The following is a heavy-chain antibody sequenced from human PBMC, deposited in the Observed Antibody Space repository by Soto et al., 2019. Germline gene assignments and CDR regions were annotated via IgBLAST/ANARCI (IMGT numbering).Heavy chain of an antibody. CDR2: IYIVGGT. Sequence: GGSLRLSCAASGFNVGNNYLTWVRPAPGKGLEWVSIIYIVGGTYYADSVQGRFTISRDNSKNTVDLEMNSLRVEDTAVYYCARGSPIATRAFDIWGQGTMVTVSS. CDR1: GFNVGNNY. CDR3: ARGSPIATRAFDI. V-gene: IGHV3-53*01. J-gene: IGHJ3*02.